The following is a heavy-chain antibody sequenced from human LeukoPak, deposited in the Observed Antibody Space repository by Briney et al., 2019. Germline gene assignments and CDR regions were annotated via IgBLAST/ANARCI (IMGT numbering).Heavy chain of an antibody. CDR3: ARDTYSSSWNPLGY. CDR1: GFTFSGYA. D-gene: IGHD6-13*01. CDR2: IPYDGNNK. Sequence: GRSLRLSCAASGFTFSGYAMHWVRQAPGKGLEWVAVIPYDGNNKYYADSVKGRFTISRDNSINTLYLQMNSLRAEDTAVYYCARDTYSSSWNPLGYWGQGTLVTVSS. J-gene: IGHJ4*02. V-gene: IGHV3-30-3*01.